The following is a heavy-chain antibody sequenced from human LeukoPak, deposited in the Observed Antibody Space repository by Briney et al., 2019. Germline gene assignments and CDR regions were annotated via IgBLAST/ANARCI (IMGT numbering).Heavy chain of an antibody. Sequence: GSLRLSCEASGFTFSTYVMHWLRQAPGRGLEWVAVVSNDGYTQYYADSVKGRFTISRDNSKNALFLQMNSLRAEDRAVYYCSKDWGEYYYGSGSYYNSDGYWGQGTLVTVSS. J-gene: IGHJ4*02. V-gene: IGHV3-30*18. CDR1: GFTFSTYV. D-gene: IGHD3-10*01. CDR2: VSNDGYTQ. CDR3: SKDWGEYYYGSGSYYNSDGY.